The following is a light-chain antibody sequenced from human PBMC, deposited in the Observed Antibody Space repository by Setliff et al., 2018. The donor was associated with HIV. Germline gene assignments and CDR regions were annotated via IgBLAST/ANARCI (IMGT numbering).Light chain of an antibody. CDR1: TSNIGSNI. Sequence: QSALTQPPSASGTPGQRVTISCSGSTSNIGSNIVNWYQQLPKTAPELLIYTNNQRPSGVPDRFSGSKSGTSASLAISGLQSEDEADYYCATWDDSLNGPVFGGGTKGTVL. V-gene: IGLV1-44*01. CDR2: TNN. J-gene: IGLJ2*01. CDR3: ATWDDSLNGPV.